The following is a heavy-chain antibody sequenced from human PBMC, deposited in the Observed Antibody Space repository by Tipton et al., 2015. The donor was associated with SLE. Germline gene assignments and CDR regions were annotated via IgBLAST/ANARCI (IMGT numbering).Heavy chain of an antibody. D-gene: IGHD6-6*01. CDR2: IYYTGST. CDR1: GGSINRSTYY. J-gene: IGHJ3*01. V-gene: IGHV4-39*07. Sequence: TLSLTCNVSGGSINRSTYYWGWIRQPPGKGLEWIGSIYYTGSTFYNPSLKSRVTISVDTSKNQFSLTLTSLIAADTAVYYCAREDEYSSSPGSFDFWGRGTMVTVSS. CDR3: AREDEYSSSPGSFDF.